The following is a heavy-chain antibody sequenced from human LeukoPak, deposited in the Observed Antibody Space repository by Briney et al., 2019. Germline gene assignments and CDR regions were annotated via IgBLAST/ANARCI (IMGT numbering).Heavy chain of an antibody. CDR3: AKNRYGSGSYGLFDY. J-gene: IGHJ4*02. V-gene: IGHV3-53*01. CDR2: IYSGGST. CDR1: GFTVSSNY. D-gene: IGHD3-10*01. Sequence: GGSLRLSCAASGFTVSSNYMSWVRQAPGKGLEWVSVIYSGGSTYYADSVKGRFTISRDNSKNTLYLQMNSLRAEDTAVYYCAKNRYGSGSYGLFDYWGQGTLVTVSS.